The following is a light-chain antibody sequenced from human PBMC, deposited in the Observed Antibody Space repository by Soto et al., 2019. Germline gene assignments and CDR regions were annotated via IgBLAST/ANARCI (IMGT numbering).Light chain of an antibody. J-gene: IGKJ2*01. V-gene: IGKV3-15*01. Sequence: EIVMTQSPATLSMSPGERATLSCRASQRVSNNLAWYQQKPCQAPRLLIYGASTRATGIPARFSGSGSGTEFTLNINSLQTEDFAVYYCQQYDNWPPMTFGQGTKLDIK. CDR1: QRVSNN. CDR2: GAS. CDR3: QQYDNWPPMT.